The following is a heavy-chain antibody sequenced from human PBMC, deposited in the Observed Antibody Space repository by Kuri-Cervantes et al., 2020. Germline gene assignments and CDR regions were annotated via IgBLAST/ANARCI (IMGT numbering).Heavy chain of an antibody. V-gene: IGHV3-30-3*01. CDR3: ARDILAAAGTS. J-gene: IGHJ4*02. D-gene: IGHD6-13*01. CDR2: ISYDGSNK. Sequence: GGSLRLSCAASGFTFSSYAMHWVRQAPGKGLEWVAVISYDGSNKYYADSVKGRFTISRDNSKNTLYLQMNSLRAEDAAVYYCARDILAAAGTSWGQGTLVTVSS. CDR1: GFTFSSYA.